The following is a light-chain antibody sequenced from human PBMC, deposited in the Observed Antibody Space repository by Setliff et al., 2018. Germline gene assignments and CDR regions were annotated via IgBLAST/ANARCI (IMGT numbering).Light chain of an antibody. CDR3: CSYTPTMGVV. J-gene: IGLJ2*01. Sequence: QSALTQPASVSGSPGHSVIISCIGASHDIDVFDSVSWLQQHPGKVPKLIIFDVNNRPSGISDRFSASKSGDTASLTISGLQAEDEAVYYCCSYTPTMGVVFGGGTKVTVL. V-gene: IGLV2-14*03. CDR2: DVN. CDR1: SHDIDVFDS.